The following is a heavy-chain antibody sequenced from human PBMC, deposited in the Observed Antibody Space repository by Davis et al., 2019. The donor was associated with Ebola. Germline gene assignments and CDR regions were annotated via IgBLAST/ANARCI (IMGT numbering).Heavy chain of an antibody. CDR3: ARDLRGWGDFDY. V-gene: IGHV1-46*01. J-gene: IGHJ4*02. CDR1: GYTLVSYY. Sequence: ASVKVSCKASGYTLVSYYAHWVRQAPGQGLEWMGIINPSGGTTTYAQRFQGRVTMTRDTSTNTLYMELSSLTSGDTAIYYCARDLRGWGDFDYWGQGTLVTVSS. CDR2: INPSGGTT. D-gene: IGHD3-10*01.